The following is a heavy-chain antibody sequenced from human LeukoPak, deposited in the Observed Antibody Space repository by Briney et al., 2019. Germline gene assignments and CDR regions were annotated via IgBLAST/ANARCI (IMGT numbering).Heavy chain of an antibody. V-gene: IGHV1-18*01. CDR1: GGTFSSYA. Sequence: ASVKVSCKASGGTFSSYAISWVRQAPGQGLEWMGWISAYNGNTNYAQKLQGRVTMTTDTSTSTAYMELRSLRSDDTAVYYCARDRGDYYDSSGYEGWNFDYWGQGTLVTVSS. CDR3: ARDRGDYYDSSGYEGWNFDY. D-gene: IGHD3-22*01. J-gene: IGHJ4*02. CDR2: ISAYNGNT.